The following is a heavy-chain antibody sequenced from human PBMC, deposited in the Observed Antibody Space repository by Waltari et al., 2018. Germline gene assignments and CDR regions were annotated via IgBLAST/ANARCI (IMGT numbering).Heavy chain of an antibody. D-gene: IGHD7-27*01. CDR2: INAGNGNT. V-gene: IGHV1-3*01. J-gene: IGHJ2*01. Sequence: QVQLVQSGAEVKKPGASVKVSCKASGYTFPNSAMHWVRQAPGQRLEWMGWINAGNGNTKYAQKFQGRVTITRDTSASTAYMELSSLRSEDTAVYYCARLGLRYFNLWGRGTLVTVSS. CDR3: ARLGLRYFNL. CDR1: GYTFPNSA.